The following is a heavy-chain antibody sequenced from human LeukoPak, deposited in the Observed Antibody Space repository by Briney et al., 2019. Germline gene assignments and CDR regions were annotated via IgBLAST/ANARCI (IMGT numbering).Heavy chain of an antibody. D-gene: IGHD4-17*01. CDR1: GYTFTSYG. V-gene: IGHV1-18*01. CDR3: ARRTVTTADDAFDI. J-gene: IGHJ3*02. CDR2: ISAYNGNT. Sequence: ASVKVSCKAFGYTFTSYGISWVRQAPGQGLEWMGWISAYNGNTNYAQKLQGRVTMTTDTSTSTAYMELRSLRSDDTAVYYCARRTVTTADDAFDIWGQGTMVTVSS.